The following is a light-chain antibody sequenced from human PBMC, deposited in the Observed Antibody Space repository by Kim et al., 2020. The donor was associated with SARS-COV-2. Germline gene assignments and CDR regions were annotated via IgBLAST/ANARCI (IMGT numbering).Light chain of an antibody. CDR3: LQHNTYPIT. CDR2: GAS. Sequence: DIHMTQSPSSLSASVGDRVTITCRASQDIGNDLGWYQQNPGRAPKRLIYGASNLQSGVPSRFSGSGSGTEFTLTINSLQPEDFATYFCLQHNTYPITFGQGTRLEIK. J-gene: IGKJ5*01. CDR1: QDIGND. V-gene: IGKV1-17*01.